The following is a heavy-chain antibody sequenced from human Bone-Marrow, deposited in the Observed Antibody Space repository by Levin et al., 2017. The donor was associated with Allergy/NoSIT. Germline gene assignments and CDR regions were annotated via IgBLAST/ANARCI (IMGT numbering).Heavy chain of an antibody. D-gene: IGHD2-2*03. CDR3: ARGIGYCSSTSCFRHYYYYGMDV. CDR1: GGSFSGYY. Sequence: PSQTFSLTCAVYGGSFSGYYWSWIRQPPGKGLEWIGEINHSGSTNYNPSLKSRVTISVDTSKNQFSLKLSSVTAADTAVYYCARGIGYCSSTSCFRHYYYYGMDVWGQGTTVTVSS. V-gene: IGHV4-34*01. J-gene: IGHJ6*02. CDR2: INHSGST.